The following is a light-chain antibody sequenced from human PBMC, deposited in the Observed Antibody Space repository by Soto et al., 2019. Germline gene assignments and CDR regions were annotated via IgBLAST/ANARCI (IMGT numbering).Light chain of an antibody. V-gene: IGKV1-9*01. CDR2: ASS. CDR1: QGISSY. Sequence: LQLTQSPSFLSASVGDRVTIPCRASQGISSYLAWYQQKPGKAPKLLIYASSTLQSGVPSRFSGTGSGTEFTFSITSLQPEDFGTYYCQQCYMGWTFGQGTKGDI. CDR3: QQCYMGWT. J-gene: IGKJ1*01.